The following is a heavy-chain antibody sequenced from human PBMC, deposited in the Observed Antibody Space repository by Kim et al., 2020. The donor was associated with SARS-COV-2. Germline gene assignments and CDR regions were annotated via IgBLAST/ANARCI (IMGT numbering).Heavy chain of an antibody. J-gene: IGHJ3*02. Sequence: GGSLRLSCAASGFTFSSYGMHWVRQAPGKGLEWVAVIWYDGSNKYYADSVKGRFTIYRDNSKNTLYLQMNSLRAEDTAVYYCAKDRGGAIGTNAFDIWGQGTMVTVSS. D-gene: IGHD3-16*01. CDR3: AKDRGGAIGTNAFDI. CDR2: IWYDGSNK. V-gene: IGHV3-33*06. CDR1: GFTFSSYG.